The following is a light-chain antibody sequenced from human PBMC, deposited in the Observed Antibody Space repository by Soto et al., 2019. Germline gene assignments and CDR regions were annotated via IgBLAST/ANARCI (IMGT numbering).Light chain of an antibody. CDR2: SNN. V-gene: IGLV1-44*01. CDR3: RSYAGSYRV. CDR1: SSNIGSNT. J-gene: IGLJ3*02. Sequence: QSVLTQPPSASGAPGQRVTISCSGSSSNIGSNTVNWYQQFPGTAPKLVIYSNNQRPSGVPDRFSGSKSGTSASLAISGLQSEDEADYYCRSYAGSYRVFGGGTKLTVL.